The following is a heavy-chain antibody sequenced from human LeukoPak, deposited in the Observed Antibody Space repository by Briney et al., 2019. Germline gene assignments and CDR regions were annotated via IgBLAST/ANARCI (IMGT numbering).Heavy chain of an antibody. D-gene: IGHD3-10*02. CDR2: ISSSGSTI. Sequence: GGSLRLSCVVSGFTFSTFTMNWVRQAPGKGLEWVSCISSSGSTIYYADSVKGRFTISRDNAKNSLYLQMNSLRAEDTAVYYCAELGITMIGGVWGKGTTVTISS. V-gene: IGHV3-48*04. J-gene: IGHJ6*04. CDR3: AELGITMIGGV. CDR1: GFTFSTFT.